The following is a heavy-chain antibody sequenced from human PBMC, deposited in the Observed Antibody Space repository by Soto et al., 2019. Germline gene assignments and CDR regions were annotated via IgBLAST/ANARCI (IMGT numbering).Heavy chain of an antibody. V-gene: IGHV4-39*01. CDR1: GGSISSSSYY. J-gene: IGHJ6*02. CDR2: IYYSGST. CDR3: ARHARSGSYYNYYYGMDV. D-gene: IGHD1-26*01. Sequence: SETLSLTCTVSGGSISSSSYYWGWIRQPPGKGLEWIGSIYYSGSTYYNPSLKSRVTISVDTSKNQFSLKLSSVTAADTAVYYCARHARSGSYYNYYYGMDVWGQGTTVTVSS.